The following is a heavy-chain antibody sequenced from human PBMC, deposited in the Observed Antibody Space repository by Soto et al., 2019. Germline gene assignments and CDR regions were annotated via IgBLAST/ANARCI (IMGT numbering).Heavy chain of an antibody. V-gene: IGHV4-34*01. Sequence: PSETLSLTCAVSGGCFSGYYRTWFRQPPGKGLEWIGEMNHRGSTKYNPSLKSRVTISIDTSNNQVSLKLSSVTAADTAMYYCERSVDTARRXGLSWGQGTLVTVS. CDR2: MNHRGST. D-gene: IGHD5-18*01. J-gene: IGHJ4*02. CDR3: ERSVDTARRXGLS. CDR1: GGCFSGYY.